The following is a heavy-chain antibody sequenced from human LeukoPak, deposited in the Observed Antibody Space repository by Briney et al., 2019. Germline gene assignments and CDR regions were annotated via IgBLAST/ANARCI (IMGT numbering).Heavy chain of an antibody. Sequence: GGSLRLSCAASGFTFSSYGMHWVRQAPGKGLEWLAVISYDGSNKYYADSVKGRFAISRDSSKNTLYLQMNSLRAEDTAVYCCARDLAYCGGDCYWGQGTLVTVSS. D-gene: IGHD2-21*02. CDR1: GFTFSSYG. CDR3: ARDLAYCGGDCY. CDR2: ISYDGSNK. V-gene: IGHV3-30*19. J-gene: IGHJ4*02.